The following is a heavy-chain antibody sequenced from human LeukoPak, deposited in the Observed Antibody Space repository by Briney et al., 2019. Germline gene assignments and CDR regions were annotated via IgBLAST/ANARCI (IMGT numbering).Heavy chain of an antibody. V-gene: IGHV3-21*01. CDR1: GFTFSSYS. D-gene: IGHD2-15*01. CDR3: ARALLQRGDY. Sequence: GGSLRLSCAASGFTFSSYSMNWVRQAPGKGLEWVSSISSSSSYIYYADSVKGRFTISRDNARNSLYLQMNSLRAEDTAVYYCARALLQRGDYWGQGTLVTVSS. J-gene: IGHJ4*02. CDR2: ISSSSSYI.